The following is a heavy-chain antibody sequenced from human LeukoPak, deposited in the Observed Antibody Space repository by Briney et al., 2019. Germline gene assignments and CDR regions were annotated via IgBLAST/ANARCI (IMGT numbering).Heavy chain of an antibody. D-gene: IGHD3-22*01. Sequence: PSETLSLTCTVSGGSISSSSYYWGWIRQPPGKGLEWIGSIYYSGSTYYSPSLKSRVTISVDTSKNQFSLKLSSVTAADTAVYYCARDDITMIVDYWGQGTLVTVSS. V-gene: IGHV4-39*07. CDR1: GGSISSSSYY. CDR2: IYYSGST. J-gene: IGHJ4*02. CDR3: ARDDITMIVDY.